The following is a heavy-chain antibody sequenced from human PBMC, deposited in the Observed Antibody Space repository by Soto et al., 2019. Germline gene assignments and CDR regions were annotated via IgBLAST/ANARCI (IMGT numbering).Heavy chain of an antibody. CDR3: ARDVPWGWELRHDVFDI. V-gene: IGHV3-53*02. CDR1: GFTVSSNY. Sequence: EVQLVETGGGLIQPGGSLRLSCAASGFTVSSNYMSWVRQAPGKGLEWVSVIYSGGSTYYADSVKGRFTISRDNYKNTLFLQMNSLRAEDTAVYYCARDVPWGWELRHDVFDICGKRTMVTVSA. D-gene: IGHD1-26*01. CDR2: IYSGGST. J-gene: IGHJ3*02.